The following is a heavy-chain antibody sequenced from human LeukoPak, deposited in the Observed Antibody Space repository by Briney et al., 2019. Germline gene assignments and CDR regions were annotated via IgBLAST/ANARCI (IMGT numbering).Heavy chain of an antibody. D-gene: IGHD3-22*01. V-gene: IGHV4-61*05. Sequence: SETLSLTCTVSGGSISSSSYYWGCIRQPPGKGLEWIGYIYYSGSTNYNPSLKSRVTISVDTSKNQFSLKLSSVTAADTAVYYCARGQYYYDSSGRNWFDPWGQGTLVTVSS. CDR2: IYYSGST. CDR1: GGSISSSSYY. CDR3: ARGQYYYDSSGRNWFDP. J-gene: IGHJ5*02.